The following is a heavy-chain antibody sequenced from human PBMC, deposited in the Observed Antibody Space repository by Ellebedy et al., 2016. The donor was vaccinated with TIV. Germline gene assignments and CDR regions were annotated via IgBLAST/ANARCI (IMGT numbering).Heavy chain of an antibody. CDR2: MSNSGST. CDR3: ARFDSNIAARPLDY. J-gene: IGHJ4*02. V-gene: IGHV4-59*01. CDR1: GVSITNYY. Sequence: MPSETLSLTCTVSGVSITNYYWNWIRQTPGEGLEWIGYMSNSGSTKYNTSLKSRLTISVDTSRNQFSLKLSSVTAADTAVYYCARFDSNIAARPLDYWGQGTLVTVSS. D-gene: IGHD6-6*01.